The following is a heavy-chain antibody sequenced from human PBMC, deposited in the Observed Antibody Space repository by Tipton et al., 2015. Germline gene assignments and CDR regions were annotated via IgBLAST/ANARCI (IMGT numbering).Heavy chain of an antibody. CDR1: GGSISSSSYY. CDR3: ARGNTGWPRYFDL. V-gene: IGHV4-39*07. Sequence: TLSLTCTVSGGSISSSSYYWAWIRQPPGKGLEWIGSLYFSGSTYYNPSLKSRVTMSIDTSKHQFSLRLSSVTPADTAAYYCARGNTGWPRYFDLWGRGTLAVVSS. J-gene: IGHJ2*01. D-gene: IGHD6-19*01. CDR2: LYFSGST.